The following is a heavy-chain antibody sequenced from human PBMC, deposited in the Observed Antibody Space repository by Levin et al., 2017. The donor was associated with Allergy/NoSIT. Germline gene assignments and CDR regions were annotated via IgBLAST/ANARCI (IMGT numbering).Heavy chain of an antibody. CDR2: ISYDGSNK. CDR3: AKDGVGAAGTAFDI. V-gene: IGHV3-30*18. Sequence: GGSLRLSCAASGFTFSSYGMHWVRQAPGKGLEWVAVISYDGSNKYYADSVKGRFTISRDNSKNTLYLQMNSLRAEDTAVYYCAKDGVGAAGTAFDIWGQGTMVTVSS. CDR1: GFTFSSYG. D-gene: IGHD6-13*01. J-gene: IGHJ3*02.